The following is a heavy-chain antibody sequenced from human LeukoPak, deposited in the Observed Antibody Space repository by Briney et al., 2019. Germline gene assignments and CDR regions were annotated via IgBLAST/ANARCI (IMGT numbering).Heavy chain of an antibody. CDR2: IKQDGSEK. D-gene: IGHD3-22*01. V-gene: IGHV3-7*01. CDR3: GRDVSLYYDSSVSPEFFDY. Sequence: TGGSLRLSCAASGFTFSSYWMSWVRQAPGKGLEWVANIKQDGSEKYYVDSVKGRFTISRDNAKNSLYLQMNSLRAEDTAVYYWGRDVSLYYDSSVSPEFFDYGGGGPVVTVS. CDR1: GFTFSSYW. J-gene: IGHJ4*02.